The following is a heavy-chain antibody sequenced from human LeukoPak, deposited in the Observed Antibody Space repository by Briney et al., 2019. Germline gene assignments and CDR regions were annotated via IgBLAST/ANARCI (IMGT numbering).Heavy chain of an antibody. D-gene: IGHD3-9*01. V-gene: IGHV4-38-2*02. CDR3: ARSPDILTGEKFDY. Sequence: SSETLSLTCTVSENSITSDYYWAWIRQPPGKGLEWIGSIYHSGSTYYNPSLKSRVTTSVDTSKEQFSLKLSSVTAADTAVYYCARSPDILTGEKFDYWGQGTLVTVSS. CDR1: ENSITSDYY. CDR2: IYHSGST. J-gene: IGHJ4*02.